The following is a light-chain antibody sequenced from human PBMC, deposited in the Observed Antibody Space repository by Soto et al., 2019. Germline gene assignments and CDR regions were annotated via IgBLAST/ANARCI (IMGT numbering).Light chain of an antibody. CDR3: QQYCSSPPYT. V-gene: IGKV3-20*01. CDR1: QSVSSSH. J-gene: IGKJ2*01. CDR2: GAS. Sequence: EIVLTQSPGTLSLSPGERATLSCRASQSVSSSHLAWYQQKPGQAPRLLIYGASSRATGIPDRFSGSGSGTDFTLTISRLEPEDFAVYYCQQYCSSPPYTFGQGTKLEIK.